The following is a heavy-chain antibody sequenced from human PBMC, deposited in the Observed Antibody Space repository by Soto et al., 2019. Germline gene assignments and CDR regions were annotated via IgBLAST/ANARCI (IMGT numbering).Heavy chain of an antibody. V-gene: IGHV1-3*01. Sequence: ASVKVSCKASGYTFTSYAMHWVRQAPGQRLEWMGWINAGNGDNTKYSQRFQGRVTLTRDTSSNTAYMELSSLRSEDTAVYYCARDNRGPDYWGQGTLVTVSS. CDR2: INAGNGDNT. J-gene: IGHJ4*02. CDR3: ARDNRGPDY. CDR1: GYTFTSYA.